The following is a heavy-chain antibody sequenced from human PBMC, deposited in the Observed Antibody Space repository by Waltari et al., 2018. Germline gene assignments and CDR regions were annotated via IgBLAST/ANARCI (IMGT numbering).Heavy chain of an antibody. CDR2: IYSGGSST. V-gene: IGHV3-23*03. Sequence: EVQLLESGGGLVQPGGSLRLSCAASGFTFSSYAMSWVRQAPGKGLEWVSVIYSGGSSTYYADSVKGRFTISRDNSKNTLYLQMNSLRAEDTAVYYCANLGSGPTRDTQKTWNYWGQGTLVTVSS. D-gene: IGHD3-10*01. CDR3: ANLGSGPTRDTQKTWNY. CDR1: GFTFSSYA. J-gene: IGHJ4*02.